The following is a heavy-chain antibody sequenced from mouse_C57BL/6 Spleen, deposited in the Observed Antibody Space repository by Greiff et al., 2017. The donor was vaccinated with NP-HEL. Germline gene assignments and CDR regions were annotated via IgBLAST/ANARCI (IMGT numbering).Heavy chain of an antibody. CDR2: IYPGSGNT. CDR1: GYTFTDYY. V-gene: IGHV1-76*01. D-gene: IGHD1-1*01. Sequence: VQLQQSGAELVRPGASVKLSCKASGYTFTDYYINWVKQRPGQGLEWIARIYPGSGNTYYNEKFKGKATLTAEKSSSTAYMQLSSLTSEDSAVYFCARDFITTGWFAYWGQGTLVTVSA. J-gene: IGHJ3*01. CDR3: ARDFITTGWFAY.